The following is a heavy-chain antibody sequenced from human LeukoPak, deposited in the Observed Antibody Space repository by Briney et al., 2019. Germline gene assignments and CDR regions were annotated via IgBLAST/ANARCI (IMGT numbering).Heavy chain of an antibody. D-gene: IGHD1-14*01. CDR2: ISSSSSYI. CDR1: GFTFSSYS. CDR3: GRADPPRYPPFDY. J-gene: IGHJ4*02. V-gene: IGHV3-21*01. Sequence: PGGSLRLSCAASGFTFSSYSMNWVRQAPGKGLEWVSSISSSSSYIYYADSVKGRFTISRDNAKNSLYLQMNSLRAEDTAVYYWGRADPPRYPPFDYGARETRVPVPS.